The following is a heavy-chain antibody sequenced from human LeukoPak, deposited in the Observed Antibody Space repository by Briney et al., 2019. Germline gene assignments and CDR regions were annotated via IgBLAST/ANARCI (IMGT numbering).Heavy chain of an antibody. J-gene: IGHJ6*04. CDR2: ISSSGSTI. Sequence: GGSLRLSCAASGLTFSSYEMNWIRQAPGKGLEWVSYISSSGSTIYYADSVKGRFTISRDNAKNSLYLQMNSLRAEDTAVYYCAELGITMIGGVWGKGTTVTISS. CDR1: GLTFSSYE. CDR3: AELGITMIGGV. D-gene: IGHD3-10*02. V-gene: IGHV3-48*03.